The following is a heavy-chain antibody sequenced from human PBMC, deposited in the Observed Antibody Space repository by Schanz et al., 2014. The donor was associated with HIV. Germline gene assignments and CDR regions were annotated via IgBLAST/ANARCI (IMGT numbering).Heavy chain of an antibody. D-gene: IGHD3-22*01. CDR3: AKPEYDSRGNSQSHFDS. J-gene: IGHJ4*02. CDR2: ISGSGGST. V-gene: IGHV3-23*04. CDR1: GFTFSSYA. Sequence: VQLVESGGHLVQPGRSLRLSCAASGFTFSSYAMSWVRQAPGKGLERVSAISGSGGSTYYADSVNGRFTISRDNSKNTLYLQMTTLRTEDTAVYYCAKPEYDSRGNSQSHFDSWGQGTLVTVSS.